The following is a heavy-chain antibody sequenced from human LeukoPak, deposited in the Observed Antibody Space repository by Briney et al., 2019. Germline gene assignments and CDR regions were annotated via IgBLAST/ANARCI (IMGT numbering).Heavy chain of an antibody. CDR3: ARDYSVPGDGLDP. J-gene: IGHJ5*02. V-gene: IGHV3-48*03. CDR2: NSSSGTTM. Sequence: GGSLRLSCEASGFTISSYEMSWVRQAPGQGLEGVSYNSSSGTTMFYSDSVKGRFTISRDSAKNSLYLQMNSLRVEDTAIYYCARDYSVPGDGLDPWGQGTLVTVSS. D-gene: IGHD2-21*01. CDR1: GFTISSYE.